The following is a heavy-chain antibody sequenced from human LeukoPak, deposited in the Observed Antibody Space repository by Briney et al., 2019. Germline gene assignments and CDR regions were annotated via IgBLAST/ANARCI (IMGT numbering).Heavy chain of an antibody. V-gene: IGHV4-39*07. CDR3: ARVTGTRGVFDY. D-gene: IGHD1-7*01. CDR2: IYYSGST. CDR1: GGSISCSSYY. Sequence: SETLSLTCTVSGGSISCSSYYWGWIRQPPGKGLEWIGSIYYSGSTYYNPSLKSRVTISVDTSKNQFSLKLSSVTAADTAVYYCARVTGTRGVFDYWGQGTLVTVSS. J-gene: IGHJ4*02.